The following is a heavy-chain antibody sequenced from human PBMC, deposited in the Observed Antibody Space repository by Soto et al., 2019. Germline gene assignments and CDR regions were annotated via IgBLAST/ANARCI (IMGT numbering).Heavy chain of an antibody. CDR2: IYHSGST. J-gene: IGHJ5*02. Sequence: PSETLSLTCTVSGGSISSYYWSWIRQPPGKGLEWIGEIYHSGSTNHNPSLKSRVTISVDKSKNQFSLKLSSVTAADTAVYYCARGRTVTRNYLDWFDPWGQGTLVTVSS. V-gene: IGHV4-59*12. D-gene: IGHD4-17*01. CDR3: ARGRTVTRNYLDWFDP. CDR1: GGSISSYY.